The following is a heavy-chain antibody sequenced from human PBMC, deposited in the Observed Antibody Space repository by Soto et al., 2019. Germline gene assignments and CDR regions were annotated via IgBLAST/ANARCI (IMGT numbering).Heavy chain of an antibody. D-gene: IGHD3-22*01. J-gene: IGHJ3*02. CDR3: ARAKWVKNYYDSSGYIAALNAFDI. CDR1: GYSFTYYY. CDR2: INPNSGGT. V-gene: IGHV1-2*04. Sequence: ASVKVSCKASGYSFTYYYIHWVRQAPGQGLEWMGWINPNSGGTNYAQKFQGWVTMTRDTSISTAYMELSRLRSDDTAVYYCARAKWVKNYYDSSGYIAALNAFDIWGQGTMVTVSS.